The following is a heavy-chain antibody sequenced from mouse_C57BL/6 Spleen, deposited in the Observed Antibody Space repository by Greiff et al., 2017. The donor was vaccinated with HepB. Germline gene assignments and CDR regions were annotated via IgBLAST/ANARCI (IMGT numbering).Heavy chain of an antibody. J-gene: IGHJ4*01. D-gene: IGHD1-1*01. CDR3: TRDPRLTTVVATDYAMDY. CDR1: GFTFSSYA. V-gene: IGHV5-9-1*02. CDR2: ISSGGDYI. Sequence: EVKLVESGEGLVKPGGSLKLSCAASGFTFSSYAMSWVRQTPEKRLEWVAYISSGGDYIYYADTVKGRFTISRDNARNTLYLQMSSLKSEDTAMYYCTRDPRLTTVVATDYAMDYWGQGTSVTVSS.